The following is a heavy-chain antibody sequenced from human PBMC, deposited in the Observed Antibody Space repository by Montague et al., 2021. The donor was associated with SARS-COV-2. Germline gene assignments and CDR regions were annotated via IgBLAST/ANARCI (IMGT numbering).Heavy chain of an antibody. CDR1: GGSVHSSNDC. Sequence: SETLSLTRTVSGGSVHSSNDCWGWIRQPPGKGLEWIANFYYSGNTYYNPSLKSRVTISVDTSNNQFSLKLSSVTAADTAVYYCARGPKMYGELADYWGQGTLVTVSS. D-gene: IGHD4-17*01. V-gene: IGHV4-39*01. CDR3: ARGPKMYGELADY. CDR2: FYYSGNT. J-gene: IGHJ4*02.